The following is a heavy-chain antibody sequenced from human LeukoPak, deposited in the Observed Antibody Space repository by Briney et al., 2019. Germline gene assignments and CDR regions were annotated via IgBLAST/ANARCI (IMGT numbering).Heavy chain of an antibody. Sequence: SETLSLSCTVSGGSISSYYWNWIRQPPGKGLEWIGDIYYSGSTNYNPSLKSRVTISVDTSKNQFSLKLNSVTAADTAVYYCARGNGSRWPHYHYMDVWGKGTTVIVSS. D-gene: IGHD6-13*01. CDR2: IYYSGST. J-gene: IGHJ6*03. V-gene: IGHV4-59*08. CDR1: GGSISSYY. CDR3: ARGNGSRWPHYHYMDV.